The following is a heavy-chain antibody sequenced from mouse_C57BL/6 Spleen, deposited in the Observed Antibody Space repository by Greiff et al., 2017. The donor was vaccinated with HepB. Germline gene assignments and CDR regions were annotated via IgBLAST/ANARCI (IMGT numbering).Heavy chain of an antibody. CDR2: IYPGSGNT. D-gene: IGHD2-4*01. CDR1: GYTFTDYY. Sequence: QVHVKQSGAELVRPGASVKLSCKASGYTFTDYYINWVKQRPGQGLEWIARIYPGSGNTYYNEKFKGKATLTAEKSSSTAYMQLSSLTSEDSAVYFCARLGDYDAAYWGQVTLVTVSA. J-gene: IGHJ3*01. V-gene: IGHV1-76*01. CDR3: ARLGDYDAAY.